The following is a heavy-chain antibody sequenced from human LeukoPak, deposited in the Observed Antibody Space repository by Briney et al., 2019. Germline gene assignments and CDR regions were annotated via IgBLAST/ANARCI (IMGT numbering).Heavy chain of an antibody. Sequence: PSETLSLTCTVSGGSISSYYWSWIRQPPGKGLEWIGYTYYSGSTNYNPSLKSRVTISVDTSKNQFSLKLSSVTAADTAVYYCARRVRGYLYGMDVWGQGTTVTVSS. CDR1: GGSISSYY. J-gene: IGHJ6*02. CDR2: TYYSGST. CDR3: ARRVRGYLYGMDV. V-gene: IGHV4-59*01. D-gene: IGHD5-12*01.